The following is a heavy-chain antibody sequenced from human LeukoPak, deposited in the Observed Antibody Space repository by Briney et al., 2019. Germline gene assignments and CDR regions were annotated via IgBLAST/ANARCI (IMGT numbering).Heavy chain of an antibody. Sequence: SETLSLTCTVSGGSISSSSYYWGWIRQPPGKGLEWIGSIYYSGSTYYNPSLKSRVTISVDTSKNQFSLKLSSVTAADTAVYYCARDRVATAFDYRGQGTLVTVSS. CDR1: GGSISSSSYY. CDR3: ARDRVATAFDY. D-gene: IGHD5-18*01. J-gene: IGHJ4*02. V-gene: IGHV4-39*07. CDR2: IYYSGST.